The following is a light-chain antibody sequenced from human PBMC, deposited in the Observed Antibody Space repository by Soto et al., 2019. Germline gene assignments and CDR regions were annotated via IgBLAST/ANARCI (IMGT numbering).Light chain of an antibody. CDR2: TNN. Sequence: QSVLTQPPSASGTPGQRVTISCSGSRPSIGSNHVYWYQQLPGMAPKLLIYTNNQRPSGVPDRFSASKSGTSASLAISGLRSEDEADYYCHSFDSRLIGLLFGGGTKLTVL. J-gene: IGLJ2*01. CDR3: HSFDSRLIGLL. CDR1: RPSIGSNH. V-gene: IGLV1-47*02.